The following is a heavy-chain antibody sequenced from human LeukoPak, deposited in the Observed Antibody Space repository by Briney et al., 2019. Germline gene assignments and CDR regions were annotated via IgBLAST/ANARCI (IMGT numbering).Heavy chain of an antibody. D-gene: IGHD2-15*01. Sequence: GGSLRLSCAASGFTFSNAWMNWVRQAPGKGLEWVGRIKSKTDGGTTDYAAPVKGRFTISRDDSKNTLYLQMNSLKTEDTAVYYCTTDPTLLTGAFDIWGQGTMVTVSS. CDR3: TTDPTLLTGAFDI. CDR2: IKSKTDGGTT. CDR1: GFTFSNAW. J-gene: IGHJ3*02. V-gene: IGHV3-15*01.